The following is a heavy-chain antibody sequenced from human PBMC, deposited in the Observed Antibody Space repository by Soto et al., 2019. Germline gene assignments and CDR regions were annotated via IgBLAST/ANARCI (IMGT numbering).Heavy chain of an antibody. Sequence: PGESLKISCKGSGYSFSTYWIAWVRQMPGKGLEYMGIIYPGDSDTRYSPSFQGQVTLSADKSISTAYVQWTSLKTSDTAIYYCVRLPYSVSSAYNWFDPWGQGTLVTVSS. D-gene: IGHD6-6*01. CDR3: VRLPYSVSSAYNWFDP. V-gene: IGHV5-51*01. CDR2: IYPGDSDT. CDR1: GYSFSTYW. J-gene: IGHJ5*02.